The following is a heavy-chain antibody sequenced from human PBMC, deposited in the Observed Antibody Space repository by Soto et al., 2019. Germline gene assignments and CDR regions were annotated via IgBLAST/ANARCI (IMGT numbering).Heavy chain of an antibody. J-gene: IGHJ4*02. CDR1: GFTLSGSF. Sequence: EVQLVESGGGLVQPGGSMKLTCAASGFTLSGSFIHWVRQASGKGLEWVGRIASRTHNYATAYGTSVQGRFTVSRDDSLNSAYLQMNGLKTEDTAVYFCAGLTDTFFDRFDYWGRGILVTVSS. CDR2: IASRTHNYAT. V-gene: IGHV3-73*02. D-gene: IGHD3-3*02. CDR3: AGLTDTFFDRFDY.